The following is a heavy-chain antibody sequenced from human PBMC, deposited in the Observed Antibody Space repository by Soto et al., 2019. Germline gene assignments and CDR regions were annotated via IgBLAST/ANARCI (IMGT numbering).Heavy chain of an antibody. CDR1: GGSFSGYY. V-gene: IGHV4-34*01. CDR3: ARDKITGLFDY. D-gene: IGHD2-8*02. CDR2: INHSGST. Sequence: QVQLQQWGAGLLKPSETLSLTCAVYGGSFSGYYWTWIRQPPGTGLEWIGEINHSGSTNYNPSLKSRVTLSVDTSNNQFSLKLPSVTAADTAVYYCARDKITGLFDYWGQGTLVTVSS. J-gene: IGHJ4*02.